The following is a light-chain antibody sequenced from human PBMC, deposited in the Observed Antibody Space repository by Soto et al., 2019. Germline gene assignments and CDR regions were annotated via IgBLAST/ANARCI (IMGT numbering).Light chain of an antibody. CDR2: ATA. CDR3: QQYNKGPPWT. Sequence: EVVMTQSPATLSVSPGDSATLSCRASEGVGTNLAWYQQTPGQGPRLLIYATATRVTGIPARISGSGSGTEFTLTISGLQSEDFGIYYCQQYNKGPPWTFGQGTKVEIK. V-gene: IGKV3-15*01. CDR1: EGVGTN. J-gene: IGKJ1*01.